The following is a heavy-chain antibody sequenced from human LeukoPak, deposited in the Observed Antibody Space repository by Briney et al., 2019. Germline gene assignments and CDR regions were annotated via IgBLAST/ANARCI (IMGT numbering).Heavy chain of an antibody. CDR3: ARDPIRGDGYTFDY. D-gene: IGHD5-12*01. CDR2: IKADSGGT. V-gene: IGHV1-2*02. Sequence: ASVKVSCKASGYTFTGYNMHWVRQAPGQGLEWMGWIKADSGGTNPAQKFQGRVTMTRDTSTSTAYMELSGLTSDDTAVYYCARDPIRGDGYTFDYWGRGTQVTVSS. J-gene: IGHJ4*02. CDR1: GYTFTGYN.